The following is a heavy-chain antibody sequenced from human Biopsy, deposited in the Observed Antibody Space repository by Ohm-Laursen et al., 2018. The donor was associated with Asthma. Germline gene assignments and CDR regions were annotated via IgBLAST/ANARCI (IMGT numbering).Heavy chain of an antibody. J-gene: IGHJ1*01. Sequence: SQRLSCAASGITGGASCMSWVHQVPGKGLEREANIKHDGTEKNHVDSLKGRFTISRDNAKNSLYLQMNSLRAEDTAVYYCARTFHFWSPYHAEHYQLWGQGPLVTVSS. D-gene: IGHD3-3*02. CDR2: IKHDGTEK. CDR3: ARTFHFWSPYHAEHYQL. CDR1: GITGGASC. V-gene: IGHV3-7*01.